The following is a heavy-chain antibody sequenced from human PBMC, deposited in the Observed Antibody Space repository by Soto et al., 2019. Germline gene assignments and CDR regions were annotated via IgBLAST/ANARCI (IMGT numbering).Heavy chain of an antibody. D-gene: IGHD3-10*01. CDR3: ARDPDYYGSGSRKESNWFDS. CDR1: GYTFTGYY. CDR2: INPNSGGT. J-gene: IGHJ5*01. V-gene: IGHV1-2*02. Sequence: ASVNVSRKSSGYTFTGYYIHWVRQAPGQGLEWMGWINPNSGGTNYAQKFQGRVTMTRDTSISTAYMELSRLRSDDTAVYYCARDPDYYGSGSRKESNWFDSWGQGTVVTAPQ.